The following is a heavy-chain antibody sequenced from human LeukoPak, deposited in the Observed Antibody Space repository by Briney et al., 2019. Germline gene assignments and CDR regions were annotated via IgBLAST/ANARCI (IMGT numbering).Heavy chain of an antibody. CDR2: INPNSGGT. CDR3: ARDEGIVVVPDHRRFDP. Sequence: GASVKVSCKASGYTFTCYYMHWVRQAPGQGLEWMGWINPNSGGTNYAQKFQGRVTMTRDTSISTAYMELSRLRSDDTAVYYCARDEGIVVVPDHRRFDPWGQGTLVTVSS. J-gene: IGHJ5*02. V-gene: IGHV1-2*02. D-gene: IGHD2-2*01. CDR1: GYTFTCYY.